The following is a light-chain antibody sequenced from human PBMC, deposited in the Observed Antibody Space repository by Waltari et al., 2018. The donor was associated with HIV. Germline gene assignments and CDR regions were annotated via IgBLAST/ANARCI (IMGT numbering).Light chain of an antibody. J-gene: IGKJ4*01. CDR2: WAS. Sequence: DIVMTQSPDSLAVSLGERATINCKSSQSLLYSSNNKNYLTWYQQKPGQPPKLLIYWASTRESGVPDRVSGSGSGTDFTLTISSLQAEDVAVYYCQQYYSTPLTFGGGTKVEIK. CDR3: QQYYSTPLT. CDR1: QSLLYSSNNKNY. V-gene: IGKV4-1*01.